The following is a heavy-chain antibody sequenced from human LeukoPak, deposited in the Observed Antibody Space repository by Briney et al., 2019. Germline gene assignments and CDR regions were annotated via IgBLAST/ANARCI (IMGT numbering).Heavy chain of an antibody. CDR2: ISSSSYI. D-gene: IGHD1-26*01. J-gene: IGHJ3*02. Sequence: TSGGSLRLSCAASGFTFSSYSMNWVRQAPGKGLEWVSSISSSSYIYYADSVKGRFTISRDNAKNSLYLQMNSLRAEDTAVYYCARDLSAVGALSDAFDIWGQGTMVTVSS. CDR3: ARDLSAVGALSDAFDI. CDR1: GFTFSSYS. V-gene: IGHV3-21*01.